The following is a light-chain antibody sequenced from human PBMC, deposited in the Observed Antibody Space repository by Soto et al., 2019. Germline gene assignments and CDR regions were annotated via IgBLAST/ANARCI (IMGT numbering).Light chain of an antibody. CDR2: GAS. CDR1: QSVSSSY. J-gene: IGKJ4*01. CDR3: QQFSSYPLT. V-gene: IGKV3-20*01. Sequence: IVLTQSPGTLSFSSGERATLSLRASQSVSSSYLAWYQQKPGQAPRLLIYGASSRATGIPDRFSGSGSGTDFTLTISRLEPEDFAVYYCQQFSSYPLTFGGGTKVDI.